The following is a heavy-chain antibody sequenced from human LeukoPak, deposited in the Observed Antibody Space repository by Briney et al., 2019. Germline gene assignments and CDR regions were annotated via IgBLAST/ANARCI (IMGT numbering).Heavy chain of an antibody. V-gene: IGHV4-39*01. CDR2: IYYSGST. J-gene: IGHJ4*02. CDR3: ARLAVSGWYVNY. CDR1: GGSISSADYY. D-gene: IGHD6-19*01. Sequence: PSETLSLTCTVSGGSISSADYYWGWIRQPPGKGLEWIGSIYYSGSTYYNPSLKSRVTISVDTSKNQFSLKLSSVTAADTAVYYCARLAVSGWYVNYWGQGTLVTVSS.